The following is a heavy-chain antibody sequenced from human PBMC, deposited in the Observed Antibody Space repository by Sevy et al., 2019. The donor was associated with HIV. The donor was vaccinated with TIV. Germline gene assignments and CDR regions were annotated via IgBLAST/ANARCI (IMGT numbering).Heavy chain of an antibody. J-gene: IGHJ6*02. V-gene: IGHV5-51*01. CDR1: GYRFTDYW. Sequence: GESLKISCKASGYRFTDYWIAWVRHMPGKGLEWMGIIYPGDSDSRYSPSFQGQVTISADKSINTAYLQWRTLKAWDTAMYYCARGARGTLPAFYYYGWDVWGQGTTVTVSS. D-gene: IGHD1-1*01. CDR2: IYPGDSDS. CDR3: ARGARGTLPAFYYYGWDV.